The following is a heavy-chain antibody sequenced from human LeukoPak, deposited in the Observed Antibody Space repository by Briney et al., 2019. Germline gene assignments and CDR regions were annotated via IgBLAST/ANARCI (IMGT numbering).Heavy chain of an antibody. D-gene: IGHD4-17*01. V-gene: IGHV3-21*01. CDR3: ARERGGYGDYVLGDFDY. CDR2: ISSSSSYI. Sequence: GGSLRLSCAASGFTFSSYSMNWVRQAPGKGLEWVSSISSSSSYIYYADSVKGRFTISRDNAKNSLYLQMNSLRAEDTAGYYCARERGGYGDYVLGDFDYWGQGTLVTVSS. J-gene: IGHJ4*02. CDR1: GFTFSSYS.